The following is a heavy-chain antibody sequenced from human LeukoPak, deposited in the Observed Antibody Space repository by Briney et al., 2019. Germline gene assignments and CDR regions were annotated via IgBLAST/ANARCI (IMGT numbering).Heavy chain of an antibody. CDR1: GLIFSNYA. V-gene: IGHV3-30*04. D-gene: IGHD6-19*01. CDR2: ISYDGSNK. Sequence: GRSLRLSCAASGLIFSNYAMHWVRQAPGKGLEWVAVISYDGSNKYYADSVKGRFTMSRDNSKKMLYLQMSSLRPEDTAVYYCARDLGGSGWSLGAYWGQGTLVTVSS. CDR3: ARDLGGSGWSLGAY. J-gene: IGHJ4*02.